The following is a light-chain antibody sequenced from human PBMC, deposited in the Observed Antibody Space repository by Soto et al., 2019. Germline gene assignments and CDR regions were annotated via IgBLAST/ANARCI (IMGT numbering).Light chain of an antibody. CDR2: AAS. J-gene: IGKJ3*01. CDR3: QKYNSAPLT. Sequence: DIQMTQSPSSLSASVGDRVTITCRASQDISIYVSWYQQRPGKVPQLLIYAASTLQSGVPSRFSGSGSGTEFTLTINSLQPEDGATYYCQKYNSAPLTFGPGTKVDIK. V-gene: IGKV1-27*01. CDR1: QDISIY.